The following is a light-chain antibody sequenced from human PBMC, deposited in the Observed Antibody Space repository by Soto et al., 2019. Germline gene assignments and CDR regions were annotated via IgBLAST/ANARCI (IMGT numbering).Light chain of an antibody. J-gene: IGLJ2*01. CDR3: AAWDDSLNGQVV. CDR2: SNN. Sequence: QSVLNQPPSASGTPGQRVTISCSGSSSNIGSNTVNWYQQLPGTAPKLLIYSNNQRPSGVPDRFSGSKSGTSASLAISGLQSEDEADYYCAAWDDSLNGQVVFGGGTKLTVL. V-gene: IGLV1-44*01. CDR1: SSNIGSNT.